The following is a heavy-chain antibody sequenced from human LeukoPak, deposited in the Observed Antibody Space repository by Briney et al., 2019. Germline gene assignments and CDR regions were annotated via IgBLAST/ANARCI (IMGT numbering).Heavy chain of an antibody. Sequence: SETLSLTCTVSGGSISTYYWSWIRQPPGKGLEWIGYMYKSGSTNYNPSLKCRVTISVDTSKDQFSLKLSSVTAADTAVYFCARGTSALSYFDYWGQGALVTVSS. CDR2: MYKSGST. CDR1: GGSISTYY. D-gene: IGHD2-2*01. J-gene: IGHJ4*02. CDR3: ARGTSALSYFDY. V-gene: IGHV4-59*08.